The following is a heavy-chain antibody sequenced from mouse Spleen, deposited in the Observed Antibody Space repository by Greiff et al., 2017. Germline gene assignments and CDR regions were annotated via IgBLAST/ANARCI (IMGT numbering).Heavy chain of an antibody. V-gene: IGHV1-7*01. J-gene: IGHJ2*01. D-gene: IGHD1-2*01. Sequence: VQLQQSGAELAKPGASVKLSCKASGYTFTSYWMHWVKQRPGQGLEWIGYINPSSGYTKYNQKFKDKATLTADKSYSTAYMQLSSLTYEDSAVYYCARTTATRYFDYWGQGTTLTVSS. CDR2: INPSSGYT. CDR3: ARTTATRYFDY. CDR1: GYTFTSYW.